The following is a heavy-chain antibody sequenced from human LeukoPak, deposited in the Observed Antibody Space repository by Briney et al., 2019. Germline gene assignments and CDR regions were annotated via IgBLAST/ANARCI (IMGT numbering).Heavy chain of an antibody. J-gene: IGHJ4*02. V-gene: IGHV4-59*11. CDR3: ARAKNYFDY. CDR2: VYNSGST. Sequence: SETLSLTCTVSGGSISSLYWSWIRQPPGKGLEWIGYVYNSGSTIYNPSLKSRVTISVDMSKNQISLKLRSVTAADTAVYYCARAKNYFDYWGQGTLVTVSS. CDR1: GGSISSLY.